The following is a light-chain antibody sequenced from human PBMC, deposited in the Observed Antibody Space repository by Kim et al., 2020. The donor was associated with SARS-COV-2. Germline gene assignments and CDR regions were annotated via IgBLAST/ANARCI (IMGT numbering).Light chain of an antibody. CDR2: DAS. CDR3: QQRANWAT. J-gene: IGKJ1*01. CDR1: QSGSRY. Sequence: SLPPGETATLPGRARQSGSRYLAWYQNKPGQAPRLLIYDASKRATGIPARFSGSGSGTDFTLTISSLEPEDSGIYYCQQRANWATFGQGTKVDIK. V-gene: IGKV3-11*01.